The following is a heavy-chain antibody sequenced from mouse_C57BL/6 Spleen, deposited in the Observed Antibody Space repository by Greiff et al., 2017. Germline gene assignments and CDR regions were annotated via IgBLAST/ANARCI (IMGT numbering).Heavy chain of an antibody. D-gene: IGHD1-2*01. CDR1: GSTFTDYY. CDR3: ARNYGNYYAMDY. Sequence: DVQLQESGPELVKPGASVKISCKASGSTFTDYYMNWVKQSHGKSLEWIGDINPNNGGTSYNQKFKGKATLTVDKSSSPAYMELRSLTSEDSAVYYCARNYGNYYAMDYWGQGTSVTVSS. J-gene: IGHJ4*01. V-gene: IGHV1-26*01. CDR2: INPNNGGT.